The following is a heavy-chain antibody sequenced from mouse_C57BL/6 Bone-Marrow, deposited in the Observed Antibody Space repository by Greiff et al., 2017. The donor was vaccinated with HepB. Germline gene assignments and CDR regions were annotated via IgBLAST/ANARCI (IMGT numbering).Heavy chain of an antibody. V-gene: IGHV1-18*01. CDR2: INPNNGGT. CDR3: ARCPGYDGYYAMDY. CDR1: GYTFTDYN. J-gene: IGHJ4*01. Sequence: EVQRVESGPELVKTGASVKIPCKASGYTFTDYNMDWVKQSHGKSLEWIGDINPNNGGTIYNQKFKGKATLTVDKSSSTAYMELRSLTSEDTAVYYCARCPGYDGYYAMDYWGQGTSVTVSS. D-gene: IGHD2-12*01.